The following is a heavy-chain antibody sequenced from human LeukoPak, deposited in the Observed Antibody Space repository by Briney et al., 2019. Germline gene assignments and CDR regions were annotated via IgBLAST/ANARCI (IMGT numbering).Heavy chain of an antibody. J-gene: IGHJ4*02. V-gene: IGHV4-59*06. D-gene: IGHD5-24*01. CDR3: AGGGAGGRDGYKYGY. CDR1: GASISSYY. CDR2: IYYSGST. Sequence: PSETLSLTCTVSGASISSYYWSCIRQPPGKGREWIGYIYYSGSTYYNPSLKSRVTIAVDTSKNQFSLRLNSVTAADTAVYYCAGGGAGGRDGYKYGYWGQGTLVTVSS.